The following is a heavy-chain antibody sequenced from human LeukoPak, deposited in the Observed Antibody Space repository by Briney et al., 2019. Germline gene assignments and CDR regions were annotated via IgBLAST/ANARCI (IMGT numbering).Heavy chain of an antibody. CDR3: AREVLGANNWFDP. D-gene: IGHD2-8*02. J-gene: IGHJ5*02. CDR1: GGSISRGGYY. V-gene: IGHV4-31*03. CDR2: IYYCGST. Sequence: PSQTLSLTCTVSGGSISRGGYYWSWIRQHPGKGLEWIGYIYYCGSTYYNPSLKIRVTISVDTSKNQFSLKLSSVTAADTAVYYCAREVLGANNWFDPWGQGTLVTVSS.